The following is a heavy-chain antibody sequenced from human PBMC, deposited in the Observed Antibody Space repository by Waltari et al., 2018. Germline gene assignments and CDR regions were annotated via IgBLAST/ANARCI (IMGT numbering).Heavy chain of an antibody. J-gene: IGHJ4*02. Sequence: EVQLVESGGGLVQPGGSLRLSCSASGFHLSTYWMTWVRQAPGRGLEWVANIKQDGSAKYYVDSVRGRSTISRDNANNSLFLQINSLRDDDTAVYYCATDVSGWYVNWGQGTSVTVSS. V-gene: IGHV3-7*01. CDR2: IKQDGSAK. D-gene: IGHD6-19*01. CDR3: ATDVSGWYVN. CDR1: GFHLSTYW.